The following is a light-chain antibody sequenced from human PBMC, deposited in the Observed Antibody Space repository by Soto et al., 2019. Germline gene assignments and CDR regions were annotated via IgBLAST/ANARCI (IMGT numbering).Light chain of an antibody. CDR2: GAS. J-gene: IGKJ5*01. CDR1: QSISGSY. V-gene: IGKV3-11*01. CDR3: QQRSSSIT. Sequence: EIVLTQSPGTLSLSPVERATLSCTASQSISGSYLAWYQQKPGQAPRVVISGASARATGFPARFSGSGSGTEFTLTISSLEPEDSAVYYCQQRSSSITFGQGTRLEIK.